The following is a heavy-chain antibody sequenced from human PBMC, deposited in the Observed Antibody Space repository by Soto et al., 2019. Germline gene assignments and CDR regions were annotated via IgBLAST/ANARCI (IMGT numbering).Heavy chain of an antibody. V-gene: IGHV3-30*18. J-gene: IGHJ6*03. CDR2: ISYDGSNK. D-gene: IGHD6-6*01. Sequence: PGGSLRLSCAASGFTFSSYGMHWVRQAPVKGQEWVAVISYDGSNKYYADSVKGRFTISRDNSKNTLYLKMYILRAEVTAVYYCAKDQRGALIAARGYMDVWGKGTTVTVSS. CDR3: AKDQRGALIAARGYMDV. CDR1: GFTFSSYG.